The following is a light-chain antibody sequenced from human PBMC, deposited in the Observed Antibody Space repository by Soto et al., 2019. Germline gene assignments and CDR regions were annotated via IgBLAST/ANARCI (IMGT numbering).Light chain of an antibody. CDR2: GAS. Sequence: EIVLTQSPATLSLSPGERATLSCRASQNIRSSLAWYQQKPGQAPRLLIYGASSRATGIPDRFSGSGSGTDFTLTISRLEPEDFAVYYCQQYGSSAWTFGQGTKVDIK. J-gene: IGKJ1*01. CDR3: QQYGSSAWT. V-gene: IGKV3-20*01. CDR1: QNIRSS.